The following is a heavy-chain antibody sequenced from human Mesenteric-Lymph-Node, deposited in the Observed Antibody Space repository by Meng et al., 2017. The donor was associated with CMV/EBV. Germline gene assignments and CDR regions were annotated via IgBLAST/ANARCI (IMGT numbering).Heavy chain of an antibody. CDR3: AKALNLVVPAAAYFHY. Sequence: GESLKISCAASGFTFRSYTMSWVRQAPGKGLEWVAGISGSGSTTKYSASVEGRFTISRDNSKDTLFLQMNRLGAEDTALYFCAKALNLVVPAAAYFHYWGNGTLVTVSS. CDR1: GFTFRSYT. V-gene: IGHV3-23*01. CDR2: ISGSGSTT. J-gene: IGHJ4*01. D-gene: IGHD2-2*01.